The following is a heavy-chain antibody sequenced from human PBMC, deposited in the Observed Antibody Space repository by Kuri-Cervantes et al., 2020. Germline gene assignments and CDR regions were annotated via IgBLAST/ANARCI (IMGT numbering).Heavy chain of an antibody. CDR2: IYSGGST. Sequence: GESLKFSCAASGFTVSSNYMSWVRQAQGKGLEWVSVIYSGGSTYYADSVKGRFTISRDNSKNTLYLQMNSLRAEDTAVYYCARDWGGDYSDYWGQGTLVTVSS. CDR1: GFTVSSNY. D-gene: IGHD3-16*01. CDR3: ARDWGGDYSDY. J-gene: IGHJ4*02. V-gene: IGHV3-53*01.